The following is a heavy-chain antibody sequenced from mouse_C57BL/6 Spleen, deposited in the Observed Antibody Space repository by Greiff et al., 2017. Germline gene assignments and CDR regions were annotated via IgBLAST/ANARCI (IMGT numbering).Heavy chain of an antibody. V-gene: IGHV1-63*01. Sequence: QVQLQQSGAELVRPGTSVKMSCKASGYTFTNYWIGWAKQRPGHGLEWIGDIYPGGGYTNYNEKFKGKDTLTADKSSSTAYMQFSSLTSEDSAIYYCAREGDYDGFAYWGQGTLVTVSA. CDR1: GYTFTNYW. CDR2: IYPGGGYT. CDR3: AREGDYDGFAY. J-gene: IGHJ3*01. D-gene: IGHD2-4*01.